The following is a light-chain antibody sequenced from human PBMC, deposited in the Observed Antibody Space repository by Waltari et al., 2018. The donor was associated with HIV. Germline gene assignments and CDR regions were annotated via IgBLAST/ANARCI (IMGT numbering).Light chain of an antibody. Sequence: QSVLTQPPSVSGAPGQRVTISCTGGSSNIGADYEVRRYQQIQGTAPKLLISGNKNRPSGVPDRFSASKSGTSASLAITGLQAEDEADYFCQSYDRSLSASVVFGGGTKLTVL. J-gene: IGLJ2*01. CDR1: SSNIGADYE. CDR3: QSYDRSLSASVV. V-gene: IGLV1-40*01. CDR2: GNK.